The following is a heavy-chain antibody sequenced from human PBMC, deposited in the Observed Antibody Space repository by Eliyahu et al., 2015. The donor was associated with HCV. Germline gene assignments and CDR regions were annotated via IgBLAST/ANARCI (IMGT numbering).Heavy chain of an antibody. J-gene: IGHJ4*02. D-gene: IGHD2-21*01. Sequence: EVQLVESGGRLVLPGGSLXLXCAXXXFXFSXYPMIWVRQAPGKGLEWLSHIAGGDSHIYYADSVKGRFTISRDNAKNSLYLQMNSLRDDDTAVYYCARVVVGLTGGDYWGQGTLVTVSS. CDR2: IAGGDSHI. V-gene: IGHV3-48*02. CDR3: ARVVVGLTGGDY. CDR1: XFXFSXYP.